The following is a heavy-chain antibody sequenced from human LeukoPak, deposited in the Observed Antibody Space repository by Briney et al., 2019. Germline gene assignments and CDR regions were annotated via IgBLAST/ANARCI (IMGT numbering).Heavy chain of an antibody. CDR3: ARGGVAVAGTYFDY. D-gene: IGHD6-19*01. Sequence: GRSLRLSCAASGFTFSSYGMHWVRQAPGKGLEYVSAISSNGGSTYYANSVKGRFTISRDNSKNTLYLQMGSLRAEDMAVYYCARGGVAVAGTYFDYWGQGTLVTVSS. CDR2: ISSNGGST. V-gene: IGHV3-64*01. CDR1: GFTFSSYG. J-gene: IGHJ4*02.